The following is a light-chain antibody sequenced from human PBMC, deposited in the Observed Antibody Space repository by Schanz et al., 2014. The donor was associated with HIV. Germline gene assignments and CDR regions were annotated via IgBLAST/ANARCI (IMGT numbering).Light chain of an antibody. CDR3: QQYSSYPLT. CDR2: GAS. Sequence: IQLTQSPSSLSASVGDRVTITCRASQDISSYLAWYQQKPGKAPQLLISGASTLQSGVPSRFSGSVSGTDFTLTISCLQSEDSATYYCQQYSSYPLTFGQGTKVEVK. V-gene: IGKV1-9*01. CDR1: QDISSY. J-gene: IGKJ1*01.